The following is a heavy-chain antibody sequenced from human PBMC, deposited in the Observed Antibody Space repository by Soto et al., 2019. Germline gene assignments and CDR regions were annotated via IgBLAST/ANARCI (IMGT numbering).Heavy chain of an antibody. D-gene: IGHD1-7*01. CDR3: ARELVSPHDAFDI. V-gene: IGHV4-39*01. Sequence: QLQLQESGPGLVKPSETLSLTCTVSGGSISSSSYYWGWIRQPPGKGLEWIGSIYYSGSTYYNPSLKSRVTISVDTSKNQFSLKLSSVTAADTAVYYCARELVSPHDAFDIWGQGTMVTVSS. J-gene: IGHJ3*02. CDR2: IYYSGST. CDR1: GGSISSSSYY.